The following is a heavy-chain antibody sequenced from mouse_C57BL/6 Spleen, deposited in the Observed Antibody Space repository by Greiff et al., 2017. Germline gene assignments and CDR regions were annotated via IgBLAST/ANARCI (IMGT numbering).Heavy chain of an antibody. J-gene: IGHJ1*03. V-gene: IGHV5-17*01. CDR2: ISSGSSTI. CDR3: ARRDYGRNWYFDV. D-gene: IGHD1-1*01. CDR1: GFTFSDYG. Sequence: EVQGVESGGGLVKPGGSLKLSCAASGFTFSDYGMHWVRQAPEKGLEWVAYISSGSSTIYYADTVKGRFTISRDNAKNTLFLQMTSLRSEDTAMYYCARRDYGRNWYFDVWGTGTTVTVSS.